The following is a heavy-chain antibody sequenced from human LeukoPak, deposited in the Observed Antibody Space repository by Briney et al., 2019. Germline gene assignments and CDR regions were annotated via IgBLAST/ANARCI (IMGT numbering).Heavy chain of an antibody. CDR1: GYTFSSYG. J-gene: IGHJ4*02. Sequence: GGSLRLSCVASGYTFSSYGMHWVRQAPGKGLQWVAVIWYDESKKYYTDSVKGRFTISRDVSKNTLYLQMNSLRAEDSAMYYCAREGGIGLDYWGQGTLVTVSS. D-gene: IGHD1-26*01. V-gene: IGHV3-33*01. CDR2: IWYDESKK. CDR3: AREGGIGLDY.